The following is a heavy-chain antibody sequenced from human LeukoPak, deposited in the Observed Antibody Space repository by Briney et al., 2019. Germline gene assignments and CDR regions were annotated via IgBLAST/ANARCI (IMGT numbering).Heavy chain of an antibody. Sequence: PSETLSLTCTVSGGSISSGSYYWSWIRQPAGNGLEWIGRIYTSGSTNYNPSLKSRVTISVDTSKNQFSLKLSSVTAADTAVYYCARLKGYSSSWYWFDPWGQGTLVTVSS. CDR2: IYTSGST. D-gene: IGHD6-13*01. J-gene: IGHJ5*02. V-gene: IGHV4-61*02. CDR1: GGSISSGSYY. CDR3: ARLKGYSSSWYWFDP.